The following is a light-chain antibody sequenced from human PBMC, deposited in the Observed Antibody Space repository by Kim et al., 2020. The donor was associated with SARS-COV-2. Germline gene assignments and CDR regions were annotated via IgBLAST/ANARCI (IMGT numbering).Light chain of an antibody. CDR2: LDS. CDR1: QSLLHSHGLQL. CDR3: MQGLHNPHT. Sequence: PPSTSCRSSQSLLHSHGLQLLSWYLHKPGPSPQVLIYLDSNRASGVPDTFSGSGGGTEFTLKRRRVEDEDVAVYSFMQGLHNPHTFAQGTTVDI. V-gene: IGKV2-28*01. J-gene: IGKJ1*01.